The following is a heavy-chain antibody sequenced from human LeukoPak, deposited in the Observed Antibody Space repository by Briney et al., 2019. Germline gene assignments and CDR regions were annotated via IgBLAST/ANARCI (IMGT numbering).Heavy chain of an antibody. D-gene: IGHD6-13*01. Sequence: PGGSLRLSCAASGFTFDDYAMHWVRQAPGKGLEWVSGISWNSSSIDYTDSVKARFTISRDNAKNSLFLQMNSLRAEDTALYYCAKEGARLGIAVSGPFDYWGQGTLVTVSS. CDR3: AKEGARLGIAVSGPFDY. V-gene: IGHV3-9*01. CDR1: GFTFDDYA. J-gene: IGHJ4*02. CDR2: ISWNSSSI.